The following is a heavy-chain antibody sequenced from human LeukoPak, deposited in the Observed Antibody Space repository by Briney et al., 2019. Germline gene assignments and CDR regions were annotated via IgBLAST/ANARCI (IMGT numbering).Heavy chain of an antibody. CDR2: ISYDGSNK. CDR1: GFTFSSYA. Sequence: GGSLRLSCAASGFTFSSYAMHWVRQAPGKGLEWVTFISYDGSNKYYADSVKGRFTISRDNSKNKLYLQMNSLRAEDTAVYYCARDTDSWYFDYWGQGTLVTVSS. CDR3: ARDTDSWYFDY. V-gene: IGHV3-30*04. D-gene: IGHD6-13*01. J-gene: IGHJ4*02.